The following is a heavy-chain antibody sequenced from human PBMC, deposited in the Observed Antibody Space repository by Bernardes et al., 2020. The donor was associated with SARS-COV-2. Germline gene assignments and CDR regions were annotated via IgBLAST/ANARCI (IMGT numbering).Heavy chain of an antibody. V-gene: IGHV1-18*04. J-gene: IGHJ4*02. CDR3: ARGRFGGDD. D-gene: IGHD2-15*01. CDR2: ISTYHVKT. CDR1: VYTFTSYI. Sequence: ASVKVSCMTSVYTFTSYILTCVRQAPRQGRECMVLISTYHVKTSYAQSLQGRVTVSTDTSTGKRYMELRSLRYDDTAVYYGARGRFGGDDWGQGTLVSVSS.